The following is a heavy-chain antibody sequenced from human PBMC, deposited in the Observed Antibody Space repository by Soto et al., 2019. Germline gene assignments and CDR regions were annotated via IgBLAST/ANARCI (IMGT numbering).Heavy chain of an antibody. J-gene: IGHJ2*01. CDR3: ARAVVAAGGRRYFDR. CDR1: GFTFSDYY. D-gene: IGHD2-2*01. CDR2: INSSSSYT. Sequence: QVQLVESGGGLVKPGGSLRLSCAASGFTFSDYYMSWIRQAPGKGLEWVSYINSSSSYTNYADSVKGRFTISRDNSKNSMELQTNSLRAQDTAVYYWARAVVAAGGRRYFDRWGPGTLVTVSS. V-gene: IGHV3-11*05.